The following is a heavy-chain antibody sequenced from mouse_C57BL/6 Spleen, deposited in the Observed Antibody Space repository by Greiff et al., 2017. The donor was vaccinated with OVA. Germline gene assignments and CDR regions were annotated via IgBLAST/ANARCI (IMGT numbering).Heavy chain of an antibody. CDR1: GFTFSSYT. CDR2: ISGGGGNT. J-gene: IGHJ3*01. Sequence: EVQLVESGGGLVKPGGSLKLSCAASGFTFSSYTMSWVRQTPEKRLEWVATISGGGGNTYYPDSVKGRFTISRDNAKNTLYLQMSSLRSEDTALYYCAVYYDYDEAWFAYWGQGTLVTVSA. D-gene: IGHD2-4*01. V-gene: IGHV5-9*01. CDR3: AVYYDYDEAWFAY.